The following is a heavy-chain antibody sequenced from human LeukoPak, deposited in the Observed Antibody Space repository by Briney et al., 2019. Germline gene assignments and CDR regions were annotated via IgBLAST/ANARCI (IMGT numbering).Heavy chain of an antibody. CDR1: GFTFSSSG. CDR2: IRYDGSNK. Sequence: PGGSLRLSCAASGFTFSSSGMHWVRQAPGKGLEWAAFIRYDGSNKYYADSVKGRFTISRDNSKNTLYLQMNSLRAEDTAVYYCAKDREQWREYYFDYWGQGTLVTVSS. J-gene: IGHJ4*02. V-gene: IGHV3-30*02. CDR3: AKDREQWREYYFDY. D-gene: IGHD6-19*01.